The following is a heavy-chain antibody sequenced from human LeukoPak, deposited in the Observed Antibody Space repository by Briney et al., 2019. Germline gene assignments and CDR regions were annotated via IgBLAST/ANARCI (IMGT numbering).Heavy chain of an antibody. Sequence: SQTLSLTCTVSGGSISSGGYYWSWIRQHPGKGLEWIGYIYHSGSTYYNPSLKSRVTISVDTSRNQFSLELSSVTAADTAVYFCARERRDGHNYSDFWGQGALVTVSS. CDR2: IYHSGST. V-gene: IGHV4-31*03. CDR1: GGSISSGGYY. J-gene: IGHJ4*02. D-gene: IGHD5-24*01. CDR3: ARERRDGHNYSDF.